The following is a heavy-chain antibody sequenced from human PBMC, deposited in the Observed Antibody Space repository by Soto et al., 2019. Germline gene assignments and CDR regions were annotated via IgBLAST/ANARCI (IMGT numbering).Heavy chain of an antibody. D-gene: IGHD6-6*01. J-gene: IGHJ4*02. CDR2: ISAYNGNK. V-gene: IGHV1-18*04. Sequence: QVQLMPSGGEVKKPGASVEVSCKASGYMFTTYGISWVRQAPGQGLEWMAWISAYNGNKKYAQKFQDRVTMTIHTSSTTVSMELRNLTSDDTAIYYCARTGGGMAARPLEYWGQGTLVTVSP. CDR3: ARTGGGMAARPLEY. CDR1: GYMFTTYG.